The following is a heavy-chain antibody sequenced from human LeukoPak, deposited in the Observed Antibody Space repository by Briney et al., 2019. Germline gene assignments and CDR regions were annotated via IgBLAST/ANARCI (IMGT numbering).Heavy chain of an antibody. V-gene: IGHV3-23*01. CDR3: SKLRVDRYNSFDY. CDR2: ISGSGVST. CDR1: GFTFRSYA. Sequence: GGCLRLSCAASGFTFRSYAMTWVRQAAGKGLEWVSSISGSGVSTYYADSVKGRFTISRDNSKNTLYLQMNSLRAEHTAVYYCSKLRVDRYNSFDYWRQGTLVTVSS. D-gene: IGHD5-24*01. J-gene: IGHJ4*02.